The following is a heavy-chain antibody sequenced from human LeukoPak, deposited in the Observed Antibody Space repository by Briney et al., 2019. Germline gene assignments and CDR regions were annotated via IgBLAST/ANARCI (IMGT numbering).Heavy chain of an antibody. CDR3: ASSTGYPKGFDY. V-gene: IGHV1-69*13. D-gene: IGHD3-22*01. CDR1: GGTFSSYA. CDR2: IIPIFGTA. Sequence: SVKVSCKASGGTFSSYAISWVRQAPGQGLEWMGGIIPIFGTANYAQKFQGRVTITADGSTSTAYMELSSLRSEDTAVYYCASSTGYPKGFDYWGQGTLATVSS. J-gene: IGHJ4*02.